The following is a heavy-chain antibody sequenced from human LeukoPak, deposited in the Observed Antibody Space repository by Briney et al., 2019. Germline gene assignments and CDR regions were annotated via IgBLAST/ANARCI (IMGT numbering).Heavy chain of an antibody. V-gene: IGHV4-39*01. CDR2: VSKSGST. CDR3: ANLLSGYFHY. J-gene: IGHJ1*01. Sequence: SETLSLTCTVSGDSISSSSYYWAWIRQPPGKWREWIGMVSKSGSTYHNPSLESRVTISVDTSRNRFSLKLTSVTAADTAVFYCANLLSGYFHYWGQGTLVTVSS. CDR1: GDSISSSSYY.